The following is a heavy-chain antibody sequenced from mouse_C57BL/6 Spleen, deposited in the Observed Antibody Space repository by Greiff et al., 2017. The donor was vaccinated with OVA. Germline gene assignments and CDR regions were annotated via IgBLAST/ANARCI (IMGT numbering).Heavy chain of an antibody. CDR1: GYTFTSYW. J-gene: IGHJ4*01. V-gene: IGHV1-72*01. D-gene: IGHD2-3*01. Sequence: VQLQQPGAELVKPGASVKLSCKASGYTFTSYWMHWVKQRPGRGLEWIGRIDPNSGGTKYNEKFKSKATLTVDKPSSAANMQLINLTSEDSAVYYCARREDGYYVEAMDYWGQGTSVTVSS. CDR2: IDPNSGGT. CDR3: ARREDGYYVEAMDY.